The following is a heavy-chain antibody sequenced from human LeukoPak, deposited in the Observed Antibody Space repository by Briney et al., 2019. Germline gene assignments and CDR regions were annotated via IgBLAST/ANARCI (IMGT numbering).Heavy chain of an antibody. CDR3: ARNFDWGRAFDI. CDR1: GGSTSTYY. J-gene: IGHJ3*02. D-gene: IGHD7-27*01. CDR2: IYYSGNT. Sequence: SETLSLTCTVSGGSTSTYYWSWIRQPPGKGLEWIGYIYYSGNTNYNPSLKSRVTISMDTSKNQFSLNLSSVTAADTAVYYCARNFDWGRAFDIWGQGTMVTVSS. V-gene: IGHV4-59*01.